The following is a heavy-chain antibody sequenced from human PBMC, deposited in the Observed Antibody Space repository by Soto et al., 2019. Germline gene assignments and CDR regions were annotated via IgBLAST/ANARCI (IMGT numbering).Heavy chain of an antibody. V-gene: IGHV1-46*03. J-gene: IGHJ4*02. CDR2: VNPGGGNT. CDR3: TRDVTTGSVHFDL. Sequence: QVQLVQSGADMKKPGASVKISCKASGYSFIDYYVHWVRQAPGQGPEWMGIVNPGGGNTSYSQKFQGRVTMTRDTSTSTVYMELSSLRFEDTAVYYCTRDVTTGSVHFDLWGQGTVVTVSS. CDR1: GYSFIDYY. D-gene: IGHD1-1*01.